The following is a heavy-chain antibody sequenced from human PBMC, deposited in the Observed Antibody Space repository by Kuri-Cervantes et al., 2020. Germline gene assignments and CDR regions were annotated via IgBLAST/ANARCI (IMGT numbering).Heavy chain of an antibody. Sequence: SLKISCAASGFTFDDYAMHWVRQAPGKGLEWVSGISWNSGSIGYADSVEGRFTISRDNAKNSLYLQMNSLRAEDTALYYCAKGPGYSGNGGLDYWGQGTLVTVSS. D-gene: IGHD1-26*01. CDR2: ISWNSGSI. J-gene: IGHJ4*02. CDR3: AKGPGYSGNGGLDY. CDR1: GFTFDDYA. V-gene: IGHV3-9*01.